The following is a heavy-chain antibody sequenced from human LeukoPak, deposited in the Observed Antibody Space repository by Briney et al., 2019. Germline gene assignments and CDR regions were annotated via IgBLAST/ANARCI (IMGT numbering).Heavy chain of an antibody. D-gene: IGHD3-16*01. J-gene: IGHJ4*02. CDR2: ISNSGGST. V-gene: IGHV3-23*01. CDR1: GFTFSDYA. Sequence: PGGSLRLSCAASGFTFSDYAMSWVRQAPGKGLVWVSTISNSGGSTHYADSLKGRFTISRDNSKSTLYLQMNSLRAEDTAIYYCTKDVGVILFDYWGQGTLVTVSS. CDR3: TKDVGVILFDY.